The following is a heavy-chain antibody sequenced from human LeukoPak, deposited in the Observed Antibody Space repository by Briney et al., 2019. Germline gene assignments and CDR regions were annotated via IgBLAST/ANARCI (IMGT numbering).Heavy chain of an antibody. J-gene: IGHJ6*02. V-gene: IGHV4-61*01. CDR2: IYYSGST. Sequence: SETLSLTCTVSGGSVSSGRYYWSWIRQPPGKGLEWIGYIYYSGSTNYNPSLKSRVTISLDTSKNQFSLKLSSVTAADTAVYYCASGIGGGWYTMDVWGQGTTVTVSS. CDR1: GGSVSSGRYY. D-gene: IGHD6-19*01. CDR3: ASGIGGGWYTMDV.